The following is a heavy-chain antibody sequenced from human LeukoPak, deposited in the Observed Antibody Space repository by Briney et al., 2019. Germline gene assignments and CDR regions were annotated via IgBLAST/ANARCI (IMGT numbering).Heavy chain of an antibody. V-gene: IGHV3-30-3*01. D-gene: IGHD6-19*01. Sequence: PGGSLRLSCAASGFTSSSYAMHWVRQAPGKGLEWVAVISYDGSNKYYADSVKGRFTISRDNSKNTLYLQMNSLRAEDTAVYYCAREAVAGMGDYWGQGTLVTVSS. CDR3: AREAVAGMGDY. CDR1: GFTSSSYA. J-gene: IGHJ4*02. CDR2: ISYDGSNK.